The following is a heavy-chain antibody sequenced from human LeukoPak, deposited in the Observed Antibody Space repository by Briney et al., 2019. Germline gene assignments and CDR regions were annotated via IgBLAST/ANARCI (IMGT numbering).Heavy chain of an antibody. Sequence: GGSLRLSCAASGFTFSTYWMTWVRQALGKGLEWVANMKGDGSEIHYVDSVKGRFTISRDNAKNLLYLQMNSLRAEDTAVYYCARPGYTAAYDLWGQGTMVTVSS. CDR1: GFTFSTYW. CDR2: MKGDGSEI. D-gene: IGHD3-9*01. CDR3: ARPGYTAAYDL. J-gene: IGHJ3*01. V-gene: IGHV3-7*01.